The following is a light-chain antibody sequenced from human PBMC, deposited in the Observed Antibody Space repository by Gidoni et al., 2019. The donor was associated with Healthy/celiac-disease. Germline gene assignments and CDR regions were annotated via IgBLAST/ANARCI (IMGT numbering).Light chain of an antibody. J-gene: IGKJ2*01. CDR1: QTISSY. V-gene: IGKV1-39*01. Sequence: DSQMTRPPSSLSASVGDRVTITCRASQTISSYLNWYQQKPGKAPKLLIYAASSLQSGVPSRFSGSGSGTDFTLTISSLQPEDFATYYCQQSYSTPDTFGQGTKLEIK. CDR3: QQSYSTPDT. CDR2: AAS.